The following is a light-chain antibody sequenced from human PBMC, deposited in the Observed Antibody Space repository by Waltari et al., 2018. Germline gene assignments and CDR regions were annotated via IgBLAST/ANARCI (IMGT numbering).Light chain of an antibody. V-gene: IGKV1-39*01. Sequence: DIQMTQSPSSLSASVGDRVTITCRASQSISSYLNLYQQKPGKAPKLLIYAASSLQSGVPSRFSGSGSGTDFTLTISSLQPEDFATYYCQQSYSILYTFGQGTKLEIK. CDR1: QSISSY. J-gene: IGKJ2*01. CDR3: QQSYSILYT. CDR2: AAS.